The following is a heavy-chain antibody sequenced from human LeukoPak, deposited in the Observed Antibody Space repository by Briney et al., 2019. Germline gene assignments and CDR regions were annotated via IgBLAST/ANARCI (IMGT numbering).Heavy chain of an antibody. CDR3: ARPRIAAAGTSPFDY. CDR1: GGSFSGYY. CDR2: INHSGST. Sequence: LETLSLTCAVYGGSFSGYYWSWIRQPPGKGLEWIGEINHSGSTNYNPSLKSRVTISVDTSKNQFSLKLSSVTAADTAVYYCARPRIAAAGTSPFDYWGQGTLVTVSS. D-gene: IGHD6-13*01. J-gene: IGHJ4*02. V-gene: IGHV4-34*01.